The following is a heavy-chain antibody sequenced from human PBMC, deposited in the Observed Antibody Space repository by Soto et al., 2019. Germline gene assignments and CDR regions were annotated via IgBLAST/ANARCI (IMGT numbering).Heavy chain of an antibody. V-gene: IGHV4-31*03. CDR3: AIYSVTSANDFYT. CDR1: NGAIDRSCCI. Sequence: TLSLACSSTNGAIDRSCCIWSCVRQQPGKGLEWIGYIYYSGSTYYNPSLKSRVTISVDTSKNQFSLKLSSVTAADTAVYYCAIYSVTSANDFYTWGQETPLTISS. J-gene: IGHJ5*02. CDR2: IYYSGST. D-gene: IGHD5-12*01.